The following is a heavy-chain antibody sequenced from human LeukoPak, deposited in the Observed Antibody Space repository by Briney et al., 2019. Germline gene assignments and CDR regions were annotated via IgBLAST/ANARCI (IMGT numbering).Heavy chain of an antibody. CDR2: IYYSGST. D-gene: IGHD3-3*02. Sequence: SETLSLTCTVSGGSISSSSYYWGWIRQPPGKGLEWIGSIYYSGSTYYNPSLKSRVTISVDTSKNQFSLKLSSVTAADTAVCYCARKGNHFWSGYYTGLTGEYYFDYWGQGTLVTVSS. J-gene: IGHJ4*02. V-gene: IGHV4-39*01. CDR3: ARKGNHFWSGYYTGLTGEYYFDY. CDR1: GGSISSSSYY.